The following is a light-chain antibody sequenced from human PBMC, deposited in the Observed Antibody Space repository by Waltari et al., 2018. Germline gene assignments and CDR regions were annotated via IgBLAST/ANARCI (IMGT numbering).Light chain of an antibody. CDR1: SGHSSNI. CDR2: INSDGSH. Sequence: QLVLTQSPSASASLGASVKLTCTLDSGHSSNIVAWLQQQPEKGPRYLMKINSDGSHSKGDEIPDRFSGASAGAGRDLTISSVQSEDEADYYCQTGGHGTWVFGGGTKLSVL. V-gene: IGLV4-69*01. J-gene: IGLJ3*02. CDR3: QTGGHGTWV.